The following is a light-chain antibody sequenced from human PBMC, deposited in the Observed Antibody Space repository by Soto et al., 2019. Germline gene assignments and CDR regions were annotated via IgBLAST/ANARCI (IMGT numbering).Light chain of an antibody. J-gene: IGLJ1*01. V-gene: IGLV2-14*03. CDR1: HNDIGTYDY. CDR3: SSFTSNRIYV. Sequence: ALTQPTSVSGSPGQSITISCTGNHNDIGTYDYVSWYQQHPGRAPRLLIHGVTTRPSGISGRFSASKSGLTASLTISGLQPEDEADYYCSSFTSNRIYVFGHGTKVTVL. CDR2: GVT.